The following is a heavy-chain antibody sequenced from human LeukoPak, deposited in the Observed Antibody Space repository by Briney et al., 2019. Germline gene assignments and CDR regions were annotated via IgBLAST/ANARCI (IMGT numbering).Heavy chain of an antibody. V-gene: IGHV4-59*12. CDR1: GGSISSYY. D-gene: IGHD6-13*01. CDR3: ARDSSSWKNWFDP. Sequence: SETLSLTCTVSGGSISSYYWSWIRQPPGKGLEWIGYIYYSGSTNYNPSLKSRVTISVDTSKNQFSLKLSSVTAADAAVYYCARDSSSWKNWFDPWGQGTLVTVSS. J-gene: IGHJ5*02. CDR2: IYYSGST.